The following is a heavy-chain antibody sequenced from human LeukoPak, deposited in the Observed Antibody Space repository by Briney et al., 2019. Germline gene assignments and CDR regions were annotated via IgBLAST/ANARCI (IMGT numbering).Heavy chain of an antibody. J-gene: IGHJ6*04. CDR3: AELGITMIGGV. CDR2: ISGSGGTT. CDR1: GFTFTSYG. Sequence: PGGSLRLSCAASGFTFTSYGMTWVRQAPGKGLEWVSAISGSGGTTYYADSVKGRFTISRDNSKNTLYLQMNSLRAEDTAVYYCAELGITMIGGVWGKGTTVAISS. D-gene: IGHD3-10*02. V-gene: IGHV3-23*01.